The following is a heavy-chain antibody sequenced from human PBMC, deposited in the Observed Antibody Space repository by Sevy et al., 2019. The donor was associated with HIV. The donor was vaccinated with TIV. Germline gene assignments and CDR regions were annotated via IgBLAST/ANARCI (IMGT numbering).Heavy chain of an antibody. D-gene: IGHD1-1*01. CDR3: ARGDELNSYYYGMDV. V-gene: IGHV6-1*01. J-gene: IGHJ6*02. CDR2: TYYRSKWYN. CDR1: GDSVSSSSAA. Sequence: SQTLSLTCAISGDSVSSSSAAWNWFRQSPSRGLEWLGRTYYRSKWYNNYAVSVKSRVTINPDTSENQFSLHLKSVTPEDTAVYFCARGDELNSYYYGMDVWGQGTTVTVSS.